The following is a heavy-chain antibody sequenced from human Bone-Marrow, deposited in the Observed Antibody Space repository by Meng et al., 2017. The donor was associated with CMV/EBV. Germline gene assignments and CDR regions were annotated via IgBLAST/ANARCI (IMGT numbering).Heavy chain of an antibody. V-gene: IGHV3-13*03. CDR1: DCPFSSYD. Sequence: LSCSAGDCPFSSYDMHWVRQATGKGLEWVSAIGTAGDTYYPGSVKGQFTISRENPKNSLYLQMNSLRAGDTAVYYCARGGVKLGYCSSTSCRHGMDVWGQGTTVTVSS. D-gene: IGHD2-2*01. CDR3: ARGGVKLGYCSSTSCRHGMDV. J-gene: IGHJ6*02. CDR2: IGTAGDT.